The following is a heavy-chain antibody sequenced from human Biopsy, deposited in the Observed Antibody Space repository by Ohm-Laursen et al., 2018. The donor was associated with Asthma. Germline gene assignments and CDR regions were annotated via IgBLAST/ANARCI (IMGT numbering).Heavy chain of an antibody. CDR1: GYTLTDLS. J-gene: IGHJ4*02. D-gene: IGHD4-17*01. Sequence: ASVKVSCKISGYTLTDLSMHWVRQAPGQGLEWMGGHDHEEGGTVNARRFQGRVTMTEDTSTDTAYMELSSLSSDDTAVYYCASDFPKDYVRYNFQFWGQGTLVTVSP. CDR2: HDHEEGGT. V-gene: IGHV1-24*01. CDR3: ASDFPKDYVRYNFQF.